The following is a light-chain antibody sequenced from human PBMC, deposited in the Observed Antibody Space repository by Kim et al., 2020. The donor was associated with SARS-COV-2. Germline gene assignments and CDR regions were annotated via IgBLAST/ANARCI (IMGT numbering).Light chain of an antibody. CDR2: DAS. Sequence: AIQFTQSPSSLSASVGDRVTITCRASQGISSALAWYQQKPGKAPKLLIYDASSLESGVPSRFSGSGSGTDFTLTISSLQPEDFATYYCQQFNNYLITFGQGTRLEIK. J-gene: IGKJ5*01. CDR1: QGISSA. V-gene: IGKV1D-13*01. CDR3: QQFNNYLIT.